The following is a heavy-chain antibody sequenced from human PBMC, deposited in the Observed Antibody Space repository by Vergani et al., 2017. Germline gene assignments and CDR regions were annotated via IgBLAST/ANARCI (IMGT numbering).Heavy chain of an antibody. J-gene: IGHJ4*02. Sequence: QAQLGQSASEVKKPGDSVTLSCKTSGYTFVNHPITWVRQAPGQGLEWMGWISPYNHKTLYSQKVEGSVTMTSDTSSSTVFLELRRLTSEDTAIYYCARSQMTTKDFYLWGRGTLVTVSS. CDR3: ARSQMTTKDFYL. D-gene: IGHD5-24*01. CDR2: ISPYNHKT. V-gene: IGHV1-18*04. CDR1: GYTFVNHP.